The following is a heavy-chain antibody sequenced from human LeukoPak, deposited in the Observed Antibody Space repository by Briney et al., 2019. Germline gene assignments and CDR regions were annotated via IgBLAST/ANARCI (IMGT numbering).Heavy chain of an antibody. J-gene: IGHJ4*02. V-gene: IGHV3-64*01. CDR3: ARSPPGRTNWNYYDY. D-gene: IGHD1-1*01. CDR1: GFTFSDYA. CDR2: IGPIGVYT. Sequence: GGSLRLFCAASGFTFSDYAMHWVRQAPGKGLEFVSVIGPIGVYTYYANSVKGRFTISRDNSKSTVSLQMGSLRDEDMAVYYCARSPPGRTNWNYYDYWGRGTLVTVSS.